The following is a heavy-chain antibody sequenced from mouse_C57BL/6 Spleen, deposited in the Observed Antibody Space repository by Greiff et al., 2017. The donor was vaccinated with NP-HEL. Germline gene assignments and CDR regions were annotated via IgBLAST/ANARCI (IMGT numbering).Heavy chain of an antibody. V-gene: IGHV1-15*01. CDR2: IDPETGGT. CDR3: TRDSITTVVARYFDV. Sequence: QVHVKQSGAELVRPGASVTLSCKASGYTFTDYEMHWVKQTPVHGLEWIGAIDPETGGTAYNQKFKGKAILTADKSSSTAYMELRSLTSEDSAVYYCTRDSITTVVARYFDVWGTGTTVTVSS. D-gene: IGHD1-1*01. J-gene: IGHJ1*03. CDR1: GYTFTDYE.